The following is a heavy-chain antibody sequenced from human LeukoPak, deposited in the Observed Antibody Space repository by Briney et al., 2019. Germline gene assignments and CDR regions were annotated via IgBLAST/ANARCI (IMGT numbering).Heavy chain of an antibody. J-gene: IGHJ6*03. CDR3: ARNYGDHYYYYYYYMDV. CDR1: GFTFSSYA. V-gene: IGHV3-64*01. CDR2: ISSNGGST. Sequence: GGSLRLSCAASGFTFSSYAMHWVRQAPGKGLEYVSAISSNGGSTYYANSVKGRFTISRDNSKNTLYLQMGSLRAEDMAVYYCARNYGDHYYYYYYYMDVWGKGTTVTVSS. D-gene: IGHD4-17*01.